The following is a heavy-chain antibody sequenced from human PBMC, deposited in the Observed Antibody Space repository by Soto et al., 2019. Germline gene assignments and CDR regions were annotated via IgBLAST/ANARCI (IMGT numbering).Heavy chain of an antibody. Sequence: GGSLRLSCAASGFTFSSYWMSWVRQAPGKGLEWVANIKQDGSEKYYVDSVKGRFTISRDNAKNSLYLQMNSLRAEETAVYYCARELPTIFGVVGYYYYGMDVWGQGTTVTVSS. CDR1: GFTFSSYW. CDR2: IKQDGSEK. J-gene: IGHJ6*02. CDR3: ARELPTIFGVVGYYYYGMDV. D-gene: IGHD3-3*01. V-gene: IGHV3-7*01.